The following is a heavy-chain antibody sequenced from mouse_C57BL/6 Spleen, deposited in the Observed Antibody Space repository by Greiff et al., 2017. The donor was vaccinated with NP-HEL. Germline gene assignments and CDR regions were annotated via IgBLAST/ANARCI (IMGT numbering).Heavy chain of an antibody. CDR1: GYTFTDYN. D-gene: IGHD1-2*01. J-gene: IGHJ4*01. CDR2: INPNNGGT. V-gene: IGHV1-18*01. Sequence: EVQLVESGPELVKPGASVKIPCKASGYTFTDYNMDWVKQSHGKSLEWIGDINPNNGGTIYNQKFKGKATLTVDKSSSTAYMELRSLTSEDTAVYYCARRLYAMDYWGQGTSVTVSS. CDR3: ARRLYAMDY.